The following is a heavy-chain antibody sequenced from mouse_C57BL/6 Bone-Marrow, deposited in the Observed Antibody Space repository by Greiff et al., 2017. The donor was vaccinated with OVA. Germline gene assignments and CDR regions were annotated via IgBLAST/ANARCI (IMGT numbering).Heavy chain of an antibody. CDR3: TRGYSNYYAMDY. CDR1: GYTFTDYE. J-gene: IGHJ4*01. D-gene: IGHD2-5*01. CDR2: IDPETGGT. Sequence: VQLQQPGAELVKPGASVKMSCKASGYTFTDYEMHWVKQTPVHGLEWIGAIDPETGGTAYNQKFKGKAILTADKSSSTAYMELRSLTSEDSAVYYCTRGYSNYYAMDYWGQGTSVTVSS. V-gene: IGHV1-15*01.